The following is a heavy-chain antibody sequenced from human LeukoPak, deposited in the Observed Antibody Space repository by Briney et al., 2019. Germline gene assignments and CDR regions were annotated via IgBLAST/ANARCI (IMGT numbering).Heavy chain of an antibody. D-gene: IGHD6-13*01. V-gene: IGHV4-34*01. CDR1: GESFSGYF. CDR2: INHRGST. CDR3: ARRLYSSSWYLGG. Sequence: NPSETLSLTCAVYGESFSGYFWNWIRQPPGKGLEWIGEINHRGSTNYNPSLKSRGTISVDTSKNQFSLKLSSMTAADTAVYFCARRLYSSSWYLGGWGQGTLVTVSS. J-gene: IGHJ4*02.